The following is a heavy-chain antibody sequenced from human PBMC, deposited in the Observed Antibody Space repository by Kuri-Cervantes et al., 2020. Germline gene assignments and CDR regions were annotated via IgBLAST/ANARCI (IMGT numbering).Heavy chain of an antibody. CDR2: ISRDSGAT. CDR3: TTYYSSSGPNDY. CDR1: GFSFNSYS. Sequence: GGSLRLSCAASGFSFNSYSMNWVRQAPGKGLEFVSYISRDSGATYYGDSVKGRFTISRDNAQNSLFLQVNSLRADDTAVYYCTTYYSSSGPNDYWGQGTLVTVSS. V-gene: IGHV3-48*04. J-gene: IGHJ4*02. D-gene: IGHD6-6*01.